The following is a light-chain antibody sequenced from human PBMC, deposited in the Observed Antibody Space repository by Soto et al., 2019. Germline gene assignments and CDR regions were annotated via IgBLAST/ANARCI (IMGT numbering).Light chain of an antibody. CDR3: QQYNDWPSHIT. J-gene: IGKJ3*01. CDR2: GAS. V-gene: IGKV3D-15*01. CDR1: QSLTSN. Sequence: EIVMSQSPATLSVSPGERATLSCRASQSLTSNLAWYRQKPGQAPRLLIYGASTRATGIPARFSGSGSGTEFTLTISSLQSEDFAVYYCQQYNDWPSHITFGAGTKVDIK.